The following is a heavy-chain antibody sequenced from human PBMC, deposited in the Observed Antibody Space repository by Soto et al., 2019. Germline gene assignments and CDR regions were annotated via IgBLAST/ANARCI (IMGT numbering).Heavy chain of an antibody. D-gene: IGHD6-19*01. J-gene: IGHJ4*02. CDR3: ARFSGSYSAFDY. CDR1: GGSISSYY. V-gene: IGHV4-59*01. Sequence: SLSCTVSGGSISSYYWSWIRQPPGKGLEWIGYIYYSGSTNYNPSLKSRVTILVDTSKNEFSLTLSSVTAADTAVYSCARFSGSYSAFDYWGQGLPVTVS. CDR2: IYYSGST.